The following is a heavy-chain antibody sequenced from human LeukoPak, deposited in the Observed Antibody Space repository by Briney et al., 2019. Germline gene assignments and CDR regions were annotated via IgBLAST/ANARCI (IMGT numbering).Heavy chain of an antibody. V-gene: IGHV3-53*01. CDR2: IYSGGST. D-gene: IGHD6-19*01. Sequence: PGGSLRLSCAASGFTVSNNYMSWVRQAPGKGLEWVSVIYSGGSTYYADSVEGRFTIARDNSKNTLYLQMNSLRAEDTAVYYCARSRYNSGWPYYFDDWGQGTLVTVSS. CDR1: GFTVSNNY. J-gene: IGHJ4*02. CDR3: ARSRYNSGWPYYFDD.